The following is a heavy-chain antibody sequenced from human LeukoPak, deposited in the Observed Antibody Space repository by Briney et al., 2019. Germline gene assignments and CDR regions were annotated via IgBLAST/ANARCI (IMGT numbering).Heavy chain of an antibody. CDR3: AKDMNSYGSGSSYNPWGPFDS. Sequence: GSSLMISCRTSVLTCENYAMDWGRQVQRKSLEWVSGIAWNSGNTGFADSVKGRFTISRDNAENSLSLQMNSLTPEDTAFYFCAKDMNSYGSGSSYNPWGPFDSWGQGTLVTVSS. CDR1: VLTCENYA. CDR2: IAWNSGNT. D-gene: IGHD3-10*01. V-gene: IGHV3-9*01. J-gene: IGHJ4*02.